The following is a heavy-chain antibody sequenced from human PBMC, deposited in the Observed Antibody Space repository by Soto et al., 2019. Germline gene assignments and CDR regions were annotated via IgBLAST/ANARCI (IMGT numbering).Heavy chain of an antibody. CDR3: ARDPPYYYDSSGYYQYFQH. D-gene: IGHD3-22*01. CDR1: GYTFTSYG. CDR2: ISAYNGNT. J-gene: IGHJ1*01. V-gene: IGHV1-18*01. Sequence: ASVKVSCKASGYTFTSYGISWVRQAPGQGLEWMGWISAYNGNTNYAQKLQGRVTMTTDTSTSTAYMELRSLRSDDTAVYYCARDPPYYYDSSGYYQYFQHWGQGTLVTVSS.